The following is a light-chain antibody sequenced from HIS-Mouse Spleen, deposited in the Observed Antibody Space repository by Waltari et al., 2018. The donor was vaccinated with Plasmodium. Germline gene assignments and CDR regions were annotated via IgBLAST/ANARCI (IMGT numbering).Light chain of an antibody. CDR1: ALHKKS. J-gene: IGLJ3*02. CDR2: EDS. Sequence: SYELTQPPSVSVSPGQTARIPCSGAALHKKSAYWYQPKSGQAPVLVIYEDSKRPSGIPERFSGSSSGTMATLTISGAQVEDEADYYCYATDSSGNHRVFGGGTKLTVL. CDR3: YATDSSGNHRV. V-gene: IGLV3-10*01.